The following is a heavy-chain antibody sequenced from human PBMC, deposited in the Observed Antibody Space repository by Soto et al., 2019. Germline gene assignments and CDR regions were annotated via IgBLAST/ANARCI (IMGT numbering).Heavy chain of an antibody. CDR1: GFPFGGYT. J-gene: IGHJ4*02. D-gene: IGHD6-19*01. Sequence: EVQLLESGGGLAQPGGSLRLSCAASGFPFGGYTMSWVRQAPGKGLEWVSAIRDGGESTYYADSVMGRFTISRDNSKNTMYLQLNSLRPEDTAVYVCVKDGWENWGQGTLVTVSS. CDR2: IRDGGEST. CDR3: VKDGWEN. V-gene: IGHV3-23*01.